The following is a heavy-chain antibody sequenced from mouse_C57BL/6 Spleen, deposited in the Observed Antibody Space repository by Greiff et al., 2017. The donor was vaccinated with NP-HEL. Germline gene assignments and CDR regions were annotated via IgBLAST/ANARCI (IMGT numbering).Heavy chain of an antibody. D-gene: IGHD1-1*01. V-gene: IGHV1-82*01. Sequence: VQLQQSGPELVKPGASVKISCKASGYAFSSSWMNWVKQRPGKGLEWIGRIYPGDGDTNYNGKFKGKATLTADKSSSTAYMQLSSLTSEDSAVYFCARSGGTVVPLDYWGQGTTLTVSS. CDR2: IYPGDGDT. J-gene: IGHJ2*01. CDR3: ARSGGTVVPLDY. CDR1: GYAFSSSW.